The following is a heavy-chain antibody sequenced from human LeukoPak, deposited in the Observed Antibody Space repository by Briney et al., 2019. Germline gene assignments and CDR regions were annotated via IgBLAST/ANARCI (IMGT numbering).Heavy chain of an antibody. CDR2: MNPNSGNT. V-gene: IGHV1-8*01. J-gene: IGHJ3*02. CDR3: VGMYSSGWYGDAFDI. Sequence: ASVKVSSKASGYTFTSYDINWVRQATGQGLEWMGWMNPNSGNTGYAQKFQGRVTMTRNTSISTAYMELSSLRSEDTAVYYCVGMYSSGWYGDAFDIWGQGTMVTVSS. D-gene: IGHD6-19*01. CDR1: GYTFTSYD.